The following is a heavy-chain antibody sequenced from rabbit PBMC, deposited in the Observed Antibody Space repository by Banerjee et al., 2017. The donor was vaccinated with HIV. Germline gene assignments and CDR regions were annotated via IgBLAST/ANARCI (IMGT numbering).Heavy chain of an antibody. Sequence: QEQLVESGGGLVKPGASLTLTCTASGFSFSGGYDMCWVRQAPGKGLEWIACIYASSGRTYYASWVNGRFTISRSTSLNTVDLKMTSLTVADTATYFCARDLAGVIGWNFDLWGQGTLVTVS. D-gene: IGHD4-1*01. CDR1: GFSFSGGYD. CDR2: IYASSGRT. J-gene: IGHJ4*01. CDR3: ARDLAGVIGWNFDL. V-gene: IGHV1S43*01.